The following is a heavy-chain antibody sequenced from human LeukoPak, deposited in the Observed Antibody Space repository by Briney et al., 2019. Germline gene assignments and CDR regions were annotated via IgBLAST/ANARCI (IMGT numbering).Heavy chain of an antibody. CDR1: GFTFSSYT. J-gene: IGHJ4*02. D-gene: IGHD2-2*01. Sequence: GSLRLSCAASGFTFSSYTMSWVRQAPGKGLEWVSFISSGAGSTYYADSVKGRFTISREISKNTLYLQMNSLRAEDTAVYYCAVPSVLYYFDYWGQGTLVTASS. V-gene: IGHV3-23*01. CDR2: ISSGAGST. CDR3: AVPSVLYYFDY.